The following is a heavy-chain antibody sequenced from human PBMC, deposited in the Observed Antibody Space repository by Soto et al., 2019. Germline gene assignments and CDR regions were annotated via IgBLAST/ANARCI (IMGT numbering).Heavy chain of an antibody. CDR3: ARGIVGATDWFDP. V-gene: IGHV3-74*01. D-gene: IGHD1-26*01. CDR1: GFTFTSYW. J-gene: IGHJ5*02. CDR2: INSDGSST. Sequence: EVQLVESGGGLVQPGRSLRLSCAASGFTFTSYWMHWVRQAPGKGLVWVSRINSDGSSTNYADSVKGRFTISRDNAKNTLCLQMNSLRAEDTAVYYCARGIVGATDWFDPWGQGTLVTVSS.